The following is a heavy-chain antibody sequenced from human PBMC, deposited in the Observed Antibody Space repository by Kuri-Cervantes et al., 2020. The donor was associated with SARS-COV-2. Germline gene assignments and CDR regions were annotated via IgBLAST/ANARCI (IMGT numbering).Heavy chain of an antibody. CDR2: ISGSGGST. CDR1: GFTFSSYA. CDR3: AKTWISYYDSSGYPPY. J-gene: IGHJ4*02. D-gene: IGHD3-22*01. Sequence: GESLKISCAASGFTFSSYAMSWVRQAPGKGLEWVSAISGSGGSTYYADSVKGRFTISRDNSKNTLYLQMNSLRAEDTAVYYCAKTWISYYDSSGYPPYWGQGTLVTVSS. V-gene: IGHV3-23*01.